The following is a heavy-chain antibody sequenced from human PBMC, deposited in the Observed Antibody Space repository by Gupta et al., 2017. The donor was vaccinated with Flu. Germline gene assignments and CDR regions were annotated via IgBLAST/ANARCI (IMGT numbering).Heavy chain of an antibody. D-gene: IGHD6-6*01. CDR2: IWYDGSKK. CDR3: ARDRRDVLFDD. Sequence: QVQLVESGGGVVQPGRSLRLSCAASGFTFSSYGMHWVRQAPGKGLEWVAVIWYDGSKKDEADAVKGRFTISRDKAKNTLYLQMKSMRAEDTAVYYGARDRRDVLFDDGGQGTLVTVYS. CDR1: GFTFSSYG. V-gene: IGHV3-33*01. J-gene: IGHJ4*02.